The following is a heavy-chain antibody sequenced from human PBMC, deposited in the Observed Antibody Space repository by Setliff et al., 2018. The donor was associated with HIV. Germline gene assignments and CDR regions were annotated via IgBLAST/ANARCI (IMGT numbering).Heavy chain of an antibody. CDR1: GGSLTSGTFS. D-gene: IGHD3-10*01. V-gene: IGHV4-31*03. Sequence: SETLSLTCSASGGSLTSGTFSWSWVRQNPGGGLEWIGSIFYRGTTSYNESLKSRVTISIDTSRKQFSLKLTSVTAADTARYYCARRTLRGSGSAHFDSWGQGALVTVSS. CDR2: IFYRGTT. J-gene: IGHJ4*02. CDR3: ARRTLRGSGSAHFDS.